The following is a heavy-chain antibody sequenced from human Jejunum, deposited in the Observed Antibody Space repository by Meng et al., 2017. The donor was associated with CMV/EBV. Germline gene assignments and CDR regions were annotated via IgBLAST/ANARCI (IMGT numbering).Heavy chain of an antibody. Sequence: ASGFTVDGNSMTWVRQAPGEGLAWVSVVFAGGTTYYADSVKGRFTISRDTSQNTVYLHMNSLRADDTAVYYCARLSSDHYYAIVVWGQGTTVTVSS. CDR2: VFAGGTT. D-gene: IGHD3-10*02. V-gene: IGHV3-53*01. J-gene: IGHJ6*02. CDR1: GFTVDGNS. CDR3: ARLSSDHYYAIVV.